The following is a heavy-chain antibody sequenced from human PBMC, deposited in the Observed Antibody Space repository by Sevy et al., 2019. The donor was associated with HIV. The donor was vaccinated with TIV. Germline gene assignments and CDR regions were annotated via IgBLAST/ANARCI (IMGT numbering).Heavy chain of an antibody. Sequence: GESLKISCKGSGYSFSNYWIAWVRQMPGKGLEWTGIIYPGDSDTRYSPSFQGQVTISADKSISTAYLQWSSLKASDTAMYYCARRIEGATAADYWGQGTLVTVSS. CDR2: IYPGDSDT. V-gene: IGHV5-51*01. J-gene: IGHJ4*02. D-gene: IGHD1-26*01. CDR3: ARRIEGATAADY. CDR1: GYSFSNYW.